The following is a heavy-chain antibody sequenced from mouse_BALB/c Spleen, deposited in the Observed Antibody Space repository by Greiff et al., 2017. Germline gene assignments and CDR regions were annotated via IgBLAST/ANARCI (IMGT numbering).Heavy chain of an antibody. J-gene: IGHJ1*01. CDR3: TNYYGSSSYWYFDV. V-gene: IGHV6-6*02. CDR2: IRLKSDNYAT. D-gene: IGHD1-1*01. Sequence: EVKLMESGGGLVQPGGSMKLSCVASGFTFSSYWMSWVRQSPEKGLEWVAEIRLKSDNYATHYAESVKGKFTISRDDSKSRLYLQMNSLRAEDTGIYYCTNYYGSSSYWYFDVWGAGTTVTVSS. CDR1: GFTFSSYW.